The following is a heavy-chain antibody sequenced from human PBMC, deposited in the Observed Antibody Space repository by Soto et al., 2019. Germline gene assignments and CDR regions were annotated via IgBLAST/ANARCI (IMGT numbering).Heavy chain of an antibody. Sequence: QVQLVESGGGLVKPGGSLRLSCTASGFTFTDHYMTWIRQAPGKGLEWVSYINIGGSNIYYADSVRGRFTISRDNAKNSVYLQMSSLRAEDTAIYYGARDIRGANWGQGTLVIVSS. CDR3: ARDIRGAN. V-gene: IGHV3-11*01. D-gene: IGHD3-10*01. CDR1: GFTFTDHY. J-gene: IGHJ4*02. CDR2: INIGGSNI.